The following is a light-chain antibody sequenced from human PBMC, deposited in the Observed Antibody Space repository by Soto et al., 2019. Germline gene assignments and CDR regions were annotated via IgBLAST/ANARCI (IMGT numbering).Light chain of an antibody. J-gene: IGKJ1*01. V-gene: IGKV1-39*01. CDR2: AAS. Sequence: DIQMTQSPSSLSASVEDRVIITCRASQSISNHLNWYQQKPGKAPKLLIFAASSLQSGVPSRFSASRSGPDFTLTISSLQHEDFATYYCQQSYSSPPTFGQGTKVDIK. CDR3: QQSYSSPPT. CDR1: QSISNH.